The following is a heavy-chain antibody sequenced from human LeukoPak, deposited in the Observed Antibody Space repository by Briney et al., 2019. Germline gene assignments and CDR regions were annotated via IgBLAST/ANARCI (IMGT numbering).Heavy chain of an antibody. CDR3: ARNLDYYDSSGYIYFDY. Sequence: ASVRVSCKASGYTFTSYGISWVRQAPGQGLEWMGWISAYNGNTNYAQKLQGRVTMTTDTSTSTAYMELRSLRSGDTAVYYCARNLDYYDSSGYIYFDYWGQGTLVTVSS. CDR2: ISAYNGNT. CDR1: GYTFTSYG. V-gene: IGHV1-18*01. D-gene: IGHD3-22*01. J-gene: IGHJ4*02.